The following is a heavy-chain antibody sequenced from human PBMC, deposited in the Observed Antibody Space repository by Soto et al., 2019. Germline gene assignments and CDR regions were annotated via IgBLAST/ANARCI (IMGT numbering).Heavy chain of an antibody. V-gene: IGHV1-69*13. CDR2: IIPIFGTA. CDR3: ARDWDDSSGYYYKKDYYGLDV. J-gene: IGHJ6*02. D-gene: IGHD3-22*01. CDR1: GGTFSSYA. Sequence: ASLKVSCKASGGTFSSYAISWVRQAPGQGLEWMGGIIPIFGTANYAQKFQGRVTITADESTSTAYMELSSLRSEDTAVYYCARDWDDSSGYYYKKDYYGLDVWG.